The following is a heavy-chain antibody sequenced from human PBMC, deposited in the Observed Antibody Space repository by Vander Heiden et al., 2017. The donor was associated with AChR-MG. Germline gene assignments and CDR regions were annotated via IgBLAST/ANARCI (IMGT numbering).Heavy chain of an antibody. CDR2: IIPIFGTA. CDR3: ARDYFGDSQNYYYYYYGMDV. V-gene: IGHV1-69*06. D-gene: IGHD2-21*02. Sequence: QVQLVQSGAEVKKPGSSVKVSCKASGGTFSSYAISWVRQAPGQGLEWMGGIIPIFGTANYAQKFQGRVTITADKSTSTAYMKRSSMRSEDTAVYYCARDYFGDSQNYYYYYYGMDVWGQGTTVTVSS. J-gene: IGHJ6*02. CDR1: GGTFSSYA.